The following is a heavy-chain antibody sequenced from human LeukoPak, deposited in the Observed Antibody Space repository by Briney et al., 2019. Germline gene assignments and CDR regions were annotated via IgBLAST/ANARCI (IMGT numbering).Heavy chain of an antibody. J-gene: IGHJ6*02. CDR2: IYYSGST. Sequence: PSETLSLTCTVSGGSISSYYWSWIRQPPGKGLEWIGYIYYSGSTNYNPSLKSRVTISVDTSKNQFSLKLSSVTAADTAVYYCARAPGYGMDVWGRGTTVTVSS. CDR3: ARAPGYGMDV. D-gene: IGHD1-14*01. CDR1: GGSISSYY. V-gene: IGHV4-59*01.